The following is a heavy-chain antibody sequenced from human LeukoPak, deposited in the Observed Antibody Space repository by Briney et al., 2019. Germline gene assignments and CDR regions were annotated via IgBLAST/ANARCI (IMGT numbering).Heavy chain of an antibody. CDR3: AKDRAYYDYVWGSYPKDAFDI. Sequence: GGTLRLSCAASGFTFSTYAMSWVRQAPGKGLEWVSGISGSGGSTFYADSVKGRFTISRDNAKNSLYLQMNSLRAEDTAVYYCAKDRAYYDYVWGSYPKDAFDIWGQGTMVTVSS. D-gene: IGHD3-16*02. CDR2: ISGSGGST. V-gene: IGHV3-23*01. J-gene: IGHJ3*02. CDR1: GFTFSTYA.